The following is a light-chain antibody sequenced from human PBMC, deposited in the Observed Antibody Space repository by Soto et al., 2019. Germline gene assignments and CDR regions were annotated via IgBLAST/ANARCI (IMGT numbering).Light chain of an antibody. CDR2: EVS. Sequence: QSVLTQPASVSGSPGQSITISCTGTSSDVGGYNYVSWYQQHPGKAPKLMIYEVSNRPSGVSNRFSGSKSGNTAYLTISGLQAEDEADYYCSSYTSSSTPDNYVFGTGTKVTVL. J-gene: IGLJ1*01. CDR1: SSDVGGYNY. CDR3: SSYTSSSTPDNYV. V-gene: IGLV2-14*01.